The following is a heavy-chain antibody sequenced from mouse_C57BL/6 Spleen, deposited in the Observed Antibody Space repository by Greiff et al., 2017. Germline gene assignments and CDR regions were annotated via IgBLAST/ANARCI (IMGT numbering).Heavy chain of an antibody. CDR2: IDPSDSYT. V-gene: IGHV1-59*01. D-gene: IGHD3-2*02. Sequence: VQLQQPGAELVRPGTSVKLSCKASGYTFTSYWMHWVKQRPGQGLEWIGVIDPSDSYTTYNQKFKGKATLTVDTSSSTAYMQLSSLTSEDSAVYYCARVTAQATNDYWGQGTTLTVSS. CDR1: GYTFTSYW. CDR3: ARVTAQATNDY. J-gene: IGHJ2*01.